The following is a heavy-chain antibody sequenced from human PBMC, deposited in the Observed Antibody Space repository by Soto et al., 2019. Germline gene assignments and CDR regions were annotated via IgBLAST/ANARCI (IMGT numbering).Heavy chain of an antibody. D-gene: IGHD6-13*01. V-gene: IGHV4-59*01. Sequence: SETLSLTCTVSGGSISSYYWSWIRQPPGKGLEWIGYIYYSGSTNYNPSLKSRVTISVDTSKNQFSLKLSSVTAADTAVYYCARGIAAAVSVGYYYGMDVWGQGTTVTVSS. CDR2: IYYSGST. CDR3: ARGIAAAVSVGYYYGMDV. J-gene: IGHJ6*02. CDR1: GGSISSYY.